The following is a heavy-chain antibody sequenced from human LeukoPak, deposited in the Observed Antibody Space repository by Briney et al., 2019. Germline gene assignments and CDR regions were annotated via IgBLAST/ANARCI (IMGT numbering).Heavy chain of an antibody. CDR3: ARGSYDSSGYYYLSDYYFDY. V-gene: IGHV6-1*01. CDR2: TYYRSKWYN. J-gene: IGHJ4*02. D-gene: IGHD3-22*01. CDR1: GDSVSSNSAA. Sequence: SQTLSLTCAISGDSVSSNSAAWNWIRQSPSRGLGWLGRTYYRSKWYNDYAVSVKSRITINPDTSKNQFSLQLNSVTPEDTAVYYCARGSYDSSGYYYLSDYYFDYWGQGTLVTVSS.